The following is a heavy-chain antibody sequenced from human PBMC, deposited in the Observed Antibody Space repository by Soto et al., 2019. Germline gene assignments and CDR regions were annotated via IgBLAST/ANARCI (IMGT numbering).Heavy chain of an antibody. CDR2: IYHSGST. J-gene: IGHJ5*02. D-gene: IGHD6-13*01. CDR3: ARTLVNNWFDP. Sequence: QVQLQESGPGLVKPSGTLSLTCAVSGGSISSSNWWSWVRQPPGKGLEWIGEIYHSGSTNYNPSLKSRVSISVDTSKNQLSLKLSSVTAADTAVYYCARTLVNNWFDPWGQGTLVTVSS. V-gene: IGHV4-4*02. CDR1: GGSISSSNW.